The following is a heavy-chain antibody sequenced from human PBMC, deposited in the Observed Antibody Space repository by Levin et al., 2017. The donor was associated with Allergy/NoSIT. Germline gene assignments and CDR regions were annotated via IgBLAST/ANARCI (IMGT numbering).Heavy chain of an antibody. Sequence: GGSLRLSCAASGFTFSSYAMSWVRQAPGKGLEWVSAISGSGGSTYYADSVKGRFTISRDNSKNTLYLQMNSLRAEDTAVYYCAKQLITMIVVVMGFDYWGQGTLVTVSS. CDR2: ISGSGGST. V-gene: IGHV3-23*01. D-gene: IGHD3-22*01. CDR1: GFTFSSYA. CDR3: AKQLITMIVVVMGFDY. J-gene: IGHJ4*02.